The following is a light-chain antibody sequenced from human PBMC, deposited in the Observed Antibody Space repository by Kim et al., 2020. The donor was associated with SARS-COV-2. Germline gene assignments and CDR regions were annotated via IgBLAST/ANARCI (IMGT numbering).Light chain of an antibody. CDR3: QQYGSSGT. CDR1: QSVSSSY. V-gene: IGKV3-20*01. J-gene: IGKJ5*01. CDR2: GAS. Sequence: CSPWERATLSCSASQSVSSSYLAWYQQKPGQAPRLLMYGASSRATGIPDRFSGSGSGTDFTLTISRLEPEDFAVYYCQQYGSSGTFGQGTRLEI.